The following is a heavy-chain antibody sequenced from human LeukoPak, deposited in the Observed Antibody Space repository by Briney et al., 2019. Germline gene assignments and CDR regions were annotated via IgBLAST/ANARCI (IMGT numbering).Heavy chain of an antibody. V-gene: IGHV3-21*01. CDR3: ARDKIVGATHFDY. CDR1: GFTFSSYS. CDR2: ISSSSSYI. D-gene: IGHD1-26*01. Sequence: KTGGSLRLSCAASGFTFSSYSMNWVRQAPRKGLEWVSSISSSSSYIYYADSVKGRFTISRDNAENSLYLQMNSLTAEDTAVYYCARDKIVGATHFDYWGQGSLVTVSS. J-gene: IGHJ4*02.